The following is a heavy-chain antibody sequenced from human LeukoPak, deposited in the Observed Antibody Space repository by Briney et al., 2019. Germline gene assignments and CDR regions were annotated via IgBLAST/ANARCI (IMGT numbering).Heavy chain of an antibody. CDR3: ARESQEGDSSGYFGY. CDR1: GGVFSGYA. D-gene: IGHD3-22*01. Sequence: SVKVSCKSSGGVFSGYAMNWVRQAPGQGLEWMGGIIPMYDSTNCAPNFQGRVTITADKSTSTAYMELSRLRSEDTAVYYCARESQEGDSSGYFGYWGQGTQVIASS. V-gene: IGHV1-69*06. J-gene: IGHJ4*02. CDR2: IIPMYDST.